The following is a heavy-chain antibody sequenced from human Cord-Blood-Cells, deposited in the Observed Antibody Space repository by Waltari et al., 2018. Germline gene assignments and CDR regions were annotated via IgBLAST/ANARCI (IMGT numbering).Heavy chain of an antibody. D-gene: IGHD3-3*01. V-gene: IGHV4-34*01. J-gene: IGHJ4*02. CDR1: GGSFSGYY. Sequence: QVQLQQWGAGLLKPSETLSLTCAVYGGSFSGYYWSWIRPPPGKGLEWIGEINNSGSTNYNPSLKSRVTISVDTSKNQFSLKLSSVTAADTAVYYCASRGGLRFLEWLPTPFFDYWGQGTLVTVSS. CDR3: ASRGGLRFLEWLPTPFFDY. CDR2: INNSGST.